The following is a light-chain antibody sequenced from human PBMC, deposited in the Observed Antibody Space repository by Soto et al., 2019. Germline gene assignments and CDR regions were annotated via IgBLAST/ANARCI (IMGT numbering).Light chain of an antibody. CDR3: SSYTSSSTQV. J-gene: IGLJ3*02. Sequence: QSALTQPASVSGSPGQSITISCTGTSSDVGGYNYVSWYQQHPGKAPKLMIYEVNNRPSGVSNRFSGSKSGNTAPLTISGLQAEDEADYYCSSYTSSSTQVFGGGTKLTVL. CDR2: EVN. CDR1: SSDVGGYNY. V-gene: IGLV2-14*01.